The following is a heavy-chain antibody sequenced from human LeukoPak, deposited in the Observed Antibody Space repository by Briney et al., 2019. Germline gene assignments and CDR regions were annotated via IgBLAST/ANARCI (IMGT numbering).Heavy chain of an antibody. CDR2: INPNSGNT. D-gene: IGHD6-19*01. Sequence: GASVTVSFTASGYTFTSCDINWVRQAPGQGLEWMGWINPNSGNTGYVQSFQGRITMTRDISIGTAYMELSNLTSEDTAIYYCTRGSSGRRDNWGQGTLVTVSA. CDR3: TRGSSGRRDN. CDR1: GYTFTSCD. V-gene: IGHV1-8*01. J-gene: IGHJ4*02.